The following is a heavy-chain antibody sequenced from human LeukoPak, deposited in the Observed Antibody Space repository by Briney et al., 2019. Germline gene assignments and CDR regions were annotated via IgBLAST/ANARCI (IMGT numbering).Heavy chain of an antibody. J-gene: IGHJ3*02. CDR1: GYTFTGYY. D-gene: IGHD3-22*01. CDR2: INPNSGGT. V-gene: IGHV1-2*02. CDR3: ARGARRGYYDSSGYYYDGFDI. Sequence: GASVKVSCKASGYTFTGYYMHWVRQAPGQGLEWMGWINPNSGGTNYAQKFQGRVTMTRDTSISTVYMELSRLRSDDTAVYYCARGARRGYYDSSGYYYDGFDIWGQGTMVTVSS.